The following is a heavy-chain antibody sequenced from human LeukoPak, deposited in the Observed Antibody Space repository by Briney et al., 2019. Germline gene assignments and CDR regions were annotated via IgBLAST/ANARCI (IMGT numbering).Heavy chain of an antibody. CDR3: ARGPVSYSGSYQLDY. CDR2: IIPIFGTA. CDR1: GGTFSSYA. J-gene: IGHJ4*02. Sequence: GASVKVSCKASGGTFSSYAISWVRQAPGQGLEWMGGIIPIFGTANYAQKFQGRVTITADESTSTAYMELSSLRSEDTAVYYCARGPVSYSGSYQLDYWGQGTLVTVSS. V-gene: IGHV1-69*13. D-gene: IGHD1-26*01.